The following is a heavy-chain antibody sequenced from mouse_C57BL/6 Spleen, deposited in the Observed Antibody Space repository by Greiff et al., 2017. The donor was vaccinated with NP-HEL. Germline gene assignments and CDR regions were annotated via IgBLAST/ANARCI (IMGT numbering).Heavy chain of an antibody. V-gene: IGHV10-1*01. D-gene: IGHD2-5*01. J-gene: IGHJ3*01. CDR2: IRSKSNNYAT. CDR1: GFSFNTYA. CDR3: VRHSNYAWFAY. Sequence: EVQLQESGGGLVQPKGSLKLSCAASGFSFNTYAMNWVRQAPGKGLEWVARIRSKSNNYATYYADSVKDRFTISRDDSESMLYLQMNNLKTEDTAMYYCVRHSNYAWFAYWGQGTLVTVSA.